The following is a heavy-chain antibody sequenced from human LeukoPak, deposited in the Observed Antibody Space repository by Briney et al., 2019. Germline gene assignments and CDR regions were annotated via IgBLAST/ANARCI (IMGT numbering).Heavy chain of an antibody. CDR1: GFIVSSNY. CDR3: ASPSGGQSFDI. D-gene: IGHD6-19*01. J-gene: IGHJ3*02. V-gene: IGHV3-53*01. CDR2: IYTGGDT. Sequence: GGSLRLSCAASGFIVSSNYMNWVRQAPGKGLEWVSVIYTGGDTYYADSVKGRFTISRDNSKNTLYLQMHSLRAEDTAVYYCASPSGGQSFDIWGQGTMVTVSS.